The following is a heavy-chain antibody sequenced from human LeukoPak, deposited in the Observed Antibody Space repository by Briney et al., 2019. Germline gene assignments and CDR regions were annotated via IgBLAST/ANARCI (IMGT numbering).Heavy chain of an antibody. D-gene: IGHD3-16*01. Sequence: GGSLRLSCSASGFTFSTYNMNWVRQAPGKGLEWVSSISSSSRVIFYADSVRGRFTISRDNAKNSLYLQMNSLRAEDTAVYYCARDLCDFWGQGTLVTVSS. J-gene: IGHJ4*02. V-gene: IGHV3-48*01. CDR3: ARDLCDF. CDR2: ISSSSRVI. CDR1: GFTFSTYN.